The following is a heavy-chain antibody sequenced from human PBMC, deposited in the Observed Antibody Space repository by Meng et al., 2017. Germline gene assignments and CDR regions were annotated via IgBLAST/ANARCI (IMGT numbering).Heavy chain of an antibody. CDR2: IYHSGST. V-gene: IGHV4-39*07. CDR1: GGSISSSSYY. CDR3: ARDLYCTNGVCYVFDY. J-gene: IGHJ4*02. Sequence: SETLSLTCTVSGGSISSSSYYWGWIRQPPGKGLEWIGSIYHSGSTYYNPSLKSRVTISVDTSKNQFSLKLSSVTAADTAVYYCARDLYCTNGVCYVFDYWGQGTLVTVSS. D-gene: IGHD2-8*01.